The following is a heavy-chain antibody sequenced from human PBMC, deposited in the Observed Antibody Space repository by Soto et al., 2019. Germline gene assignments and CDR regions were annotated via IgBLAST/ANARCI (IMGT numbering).Heavy chain of an antibody. CDR2: IRTSVGDT. D-gene: IGHD4-17*01. J-gene: IGHJ4*02. V-gene: IGHV3-23*01. CDR1: GFTFSSYA. CDR3: AKDPTYDYGYFDS. Sequence: GGSLRLSCAASGFTFSSYAMNWVRQAPGKGLEWVSTIRTSVGDTYYAASVKGRFTISRDNSKSTVYLHLNSLRAEDTAIYYCAKDPTYDYGYFDSWGQGTLVTVSS.